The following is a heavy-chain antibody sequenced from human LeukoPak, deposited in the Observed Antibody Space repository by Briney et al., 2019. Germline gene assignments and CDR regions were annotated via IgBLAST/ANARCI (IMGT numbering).Heavy chain of an antibody. CDR2: IYSDNT. CDR1: GFTVSSNS. J-gene: IGHJ2*01. D-gene: IGHD5-12*01. V-gene: IGHV3-53*01. CDR3: ARVRKYSGYYSWYFDL. Sequence: GGSLRLSCTVSGFTVSSNSMSWVRQAPGKGLEWVSFIYSDNTHYSDSVKGRFTISRENAKNSLYLQMNSLRAGDTAVYYCARVRKYSGYYSWYFDLWGRGTLVTVSS.